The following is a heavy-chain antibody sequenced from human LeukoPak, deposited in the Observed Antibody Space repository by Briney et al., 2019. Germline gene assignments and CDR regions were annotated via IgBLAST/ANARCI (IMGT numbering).Heavy chain of an antibody. CDR2: INPKSGGT. D-gene: IGHD3-22*01. CDR3: ARGARLTYYYDSSGFYCFDD. CDR1: GYTFNDFY. J-gene: IGHJ4*02. V-gene: IGHV1-2*02. Sequence: ASVKVSCKASGYTFNDFYIHWVRQAPGQGLEWMGWINPKSGGTSSAQTFQGRVTLTRDRPITTVFMELSRLISADTAVYYRARGARLTYYYDSSGFYCFDDWGQGTLVTVSS.